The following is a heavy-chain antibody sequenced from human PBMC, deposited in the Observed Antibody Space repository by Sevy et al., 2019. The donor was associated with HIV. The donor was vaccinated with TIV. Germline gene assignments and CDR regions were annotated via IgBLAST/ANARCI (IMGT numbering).Heavy chain of an antibody. V-gene: IGHV3-33*01. CDR1: GFIFSNFG. D-gene: IGHD4-4*01. Sequence: GGSLRLSCAASGFIFSNFGINWVRQAPGKGLEWVAIIWHAGTKKHYLESVKGRFTISRDNSKNTVYLQMNSLRVEDSGTYYCVRVTPDEDGSTLDSWGLRTLVTVSS. CDR2: IWHAGTKK. CDR3: VRVTPDEDGSTLDS. J-gene: IGHJ4*02.